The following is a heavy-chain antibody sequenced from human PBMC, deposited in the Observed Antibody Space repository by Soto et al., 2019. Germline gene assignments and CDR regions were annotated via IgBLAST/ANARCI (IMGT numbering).Heavy chain of an antibody. J-gene: IGHJ6*02. CDR3: ARDWYSGSYSSYYYYYGMDV. Sequence: GASVKVSCKASGYTFTSYGISWVRQAPGQGLEWMGWISAYNGNTNYAQKLQGRVTMTTDTSTSTAYMELRSLRSDDTAVYYCARDWYSGSYSSYYYYYGMDVWGQGTTVTVSS. CDR1: GYTFTSYG. V-gene: IGHV1-18*01. D-gene: IGHD1-26*01. CDR2: ISAYNGNT.